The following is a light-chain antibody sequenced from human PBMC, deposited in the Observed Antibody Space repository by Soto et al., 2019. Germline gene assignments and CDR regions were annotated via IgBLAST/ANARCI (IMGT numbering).Light chain of an antibody. CDR3: HQRQSWPRT. CDR1: QYVGTR. V-gene: IGKV3-11*01. CDR2: YTS. Sequence: EIVLTQSPDTLSLSPGDRATLSCRASQYVGTRLAWYQHKPGQAPRLLIYYTSNRATGIPARFSGSGSGTDFTLTISSLAPEDFAIYYCHQRQSWPRTFGQGTKVDIK. J-gene: IGKJ1*01.